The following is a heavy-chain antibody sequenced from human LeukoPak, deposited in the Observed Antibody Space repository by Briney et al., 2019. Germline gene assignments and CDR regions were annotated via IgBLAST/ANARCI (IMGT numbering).Heavy chain of an antibody. Sequence: GSSVKVSCKASGGTFSSYAISWVRQAPGQGLEWMGRIIPILGIANYAQKFQGRVTITADKSTSTAYMELSSLRSEDTAVYYCARAYYGGNSGGYYFDYWGQGTLVTVSS. CDR3: ARAYYGGNSGGYYFDY. J-gene: IGHJ4*02. D-gene: IGHD4-17*01. CDR2: IIPILGIA. CDR1: GGTFSSYA. V-gene: IGHV1-69*04.